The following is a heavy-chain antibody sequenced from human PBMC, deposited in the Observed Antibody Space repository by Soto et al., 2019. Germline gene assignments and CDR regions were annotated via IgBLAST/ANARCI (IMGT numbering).Heavy chain of an antibody. V-gene: IGHV3-30*03. CDR2: VSFDGSNK. CDR3: AYPLTGEIFPAALGY. D-gene: IGHD7-27*01. CDR1: GFTFSFYA. Sequence: PGGSLRLSCAASGFTFSFYAMHWVRRAPGKGLEWVAVVSFDGSNKYYADSVKGRFTVSRDNSKNTLFLQLDSLRDDDTAIYYCAYPLTGEIFPAALGYWGQGTLVTVSS. J-gene: IGHJ4*02.